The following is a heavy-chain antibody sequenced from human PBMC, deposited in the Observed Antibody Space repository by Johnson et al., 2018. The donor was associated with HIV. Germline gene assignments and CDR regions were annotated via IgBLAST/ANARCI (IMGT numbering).Heavy chain of an antibody. CDR2: ISSSDSAI. D-gene: IGHD2-8*01. J-gene: IGHJ3*02. V-gene: IGHV3-48*04. CDR1: GFTFSSYG. CDR3: ARSVNAGRPFDI. Sequence: VQLVESGGGVVQPGGSLRLSCAASGFTFSSYGMHWVRQAPGKGLEWVAYISSSDSAIWYADSVKGRFTVSRDNAKNSLYLQMNSLRAEDTAVYYCARSVNAGRPFDIWGQGTLVTVSS.